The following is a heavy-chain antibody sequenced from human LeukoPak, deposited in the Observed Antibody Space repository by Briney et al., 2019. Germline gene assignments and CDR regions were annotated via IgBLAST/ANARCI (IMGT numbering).Heavy chain of an antibody. J-gene: IGHJ5*02. CDR3: ARDLSRNWFDP. Sequence: GGSLRLSCTASGFTFSTYAMHWVRQAPGKGLEWVAVIWNDGGDKYYADSVKGRFTISRDSSKNTLYLQMNSLRAEDTAVYYCARDLSRNWFDPWGQGTLVTVSS. CDR2: IWNDGGDK. V-gene: IGHV3-33*01. CDR1: GFTFSTYA.